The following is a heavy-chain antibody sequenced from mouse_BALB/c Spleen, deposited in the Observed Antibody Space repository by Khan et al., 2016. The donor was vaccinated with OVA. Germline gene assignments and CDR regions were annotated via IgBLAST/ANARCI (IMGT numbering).Heavy chain of an antibody. CDR1: GYTFTTYT. J-gene: IGHJ3*01. CDR2: IIPTNDYT. Sequence: LQQSGAELARPGASVKMSCKASGYTFTTYTIHWVKQRPGQGLEWIGYIIPTNDYTNYNQNFKDRATLTADKSSSTAYMQLSSLTSEDSAVYYCAREGAYYRSDGWFAYWGQGTLVTVSA. V-gene: IGHV1-4*01. D-gene: IGHD2-14*01. CDR3: AREGAYYRSDGWFAY.